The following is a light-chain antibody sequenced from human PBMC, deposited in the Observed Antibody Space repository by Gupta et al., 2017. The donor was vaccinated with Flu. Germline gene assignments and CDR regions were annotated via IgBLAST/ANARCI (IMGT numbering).Light chain of an antibody. Sequence: VTVSCSGSSSNMGKNYVYWYQQVPGTAPKLLFYRNYQRPSGVPDRFSAPKSGTSASLAIGGLRSEDEADYYCATWDDSLSSWVFGGGTKLTVL. J-gene: IGLJ3*02. CDR3: ATWDDSLSSWV. CDR1: SSNMGKNY. V-gene: IGLV1-47*01. CDR2: RNY.